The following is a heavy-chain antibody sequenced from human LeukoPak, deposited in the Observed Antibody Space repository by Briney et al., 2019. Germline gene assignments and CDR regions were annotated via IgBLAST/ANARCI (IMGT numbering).Heavy chain of an antibody. CDR1: GFTFSSYA. V-gene: IGHV3-23*01. Sequence: GGSLRLSCAASGFTFSSYAMSWVRQAPGKGLEWVSAISGSGGSTYYADSVKGRFTISRDNSKNTLYLQMNSLRAEDTAVYYCAKVFNYQSGWYNGFDYWGQGTLVTVSS. CDR3: AKVFNYQSGWYNGFDY. J-gene: IGHJ4*02. CDR2: ISGSGGST. D-gene: IGHD6-19*01.